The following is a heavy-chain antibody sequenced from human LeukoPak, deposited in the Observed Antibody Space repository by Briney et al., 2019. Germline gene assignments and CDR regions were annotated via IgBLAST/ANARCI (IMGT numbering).Heavy chain of an antibody. D-gene: IGHD6-13*01. J-gene: IGHJ4*02. V-gene: IGHV4-34*01. CDR3: ARVGYSSSWSGDY. CDR2: INHSGST. Sequence: SSETLSLTCAVYGGSFSGYYWSWIRQPPGKGLEWIGEINHSGSTNYNPSLKSRVTISVDTSKNQFSLKLCSVTAADTAVYYCARVGYSSSWSGDYWGQGTLVSVSS. CDR1: GGSFSGYY.